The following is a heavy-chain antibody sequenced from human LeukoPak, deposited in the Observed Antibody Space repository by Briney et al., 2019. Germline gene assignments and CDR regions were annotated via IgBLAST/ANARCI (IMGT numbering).Heavy chain of an antibody. Sequence: PGGSLRLSCAASGFTFSSYSMNWVRQAPGKGLEWVSSISSSSSYIYYADSVKGRFTISRDNAKNSLYLQMNSLRAEDTAVYYCARAPYNWNYGASYYWGQGTLVTVSS. D-gene: IGHD1-7*01. CDR3: ARAPYNWNYGASYY. CDR1: GFTFSSYS. CDR2: ISSSSSYI. V-gene: IGHV3-21*01. J-gene: IGHJ4*02.